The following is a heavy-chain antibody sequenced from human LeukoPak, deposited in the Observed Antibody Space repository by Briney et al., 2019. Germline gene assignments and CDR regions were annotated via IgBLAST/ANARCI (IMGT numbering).Heavy chain of an antibody. V-gene: IGHV3-21*01. CDR3: ARVCCSSTSCYDY. J-gene: IGHJ4*02. CDR1: GFTFSSYT. Sequence: GGSLRLSCAASGFTFSSYTMNWVRQAPGKGLEWVSSISSSSTYIYYADSVKGRFTISRDNAKNSLFLQMNSLRAEDTAVYYCARVCCSSTSCYDYWGQGTLVTVSS. D-gene: IGHD2-2*01. CDR2: ISSSSTYI.